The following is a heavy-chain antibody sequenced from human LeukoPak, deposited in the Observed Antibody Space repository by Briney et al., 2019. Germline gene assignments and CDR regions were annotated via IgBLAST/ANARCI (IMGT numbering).Heavy chain of an antibody. D-gene: IGHD6-19*01. CDR2: ISWDGGST. J-gene: IGHJ4*02. Sequence: GGSLRLSCAASGFTFDDYAMHWVRQAPGKGLEWVSLISWDGGSTYYADSVKGRFTISRDNSKNSLYLQMNSLRAEDTALYYCAEVDITSGWPDYWGQGTLVTVSS. CDR3: AEVDITSGWPDY. CDR1: GFTFDDYA. V-gene: IGHV3-43D*03.